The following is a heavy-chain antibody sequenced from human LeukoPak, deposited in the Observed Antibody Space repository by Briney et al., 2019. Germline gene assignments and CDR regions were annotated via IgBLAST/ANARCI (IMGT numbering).Heavy chain of an antibody. CDR1: GFTFSSYS. V-gene: IGHV3-21*01. J-gene: IGHJ4*02. CDR2: ISSSSSYI. D-gene: IGHD3-16*01. Sequence: GGSLRLSCAASGFTFSSYSMNWVRQAPGKGLEWVSSISSSSSYIYYADSVKGRFTISRDNAKNSLYLQMNSLRAEDTAVYYCARVWGSYPGPIDYWGQGTLVTVSS. CDR3: ARVWGSYPGPIDY.